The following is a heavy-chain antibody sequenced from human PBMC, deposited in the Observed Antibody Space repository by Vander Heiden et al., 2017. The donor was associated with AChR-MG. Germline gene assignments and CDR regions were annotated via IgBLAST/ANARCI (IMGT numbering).Heavy chain of an antibody. D-gene: IGHD4-17*01. V-gene: IGHV4-34*01. CDR3: ARDYGDDYFDY. J-gene: IGHJ4*01. CDR1: GGSFGTYY. Sequence: QVQLRQWGAGLLKPSETLSLACGVYGGSFGTYYWSWVRQSPGKGLEWIGEINPSGNTNYNPSLKSRVTISLDTSKIQFFLRLTSVTAADTAMYYCARDYGDDYFDYWGQGALVTVSS. CDR2: INPSGNT.